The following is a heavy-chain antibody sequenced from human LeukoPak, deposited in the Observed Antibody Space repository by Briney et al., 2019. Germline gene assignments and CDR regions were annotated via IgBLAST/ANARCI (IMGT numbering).Heavy chain of an antibody. CDR1: GGSISSSSYY. CDR3: ARHKGVRTSGSGYYNWFDP. J-gene: IGHJ5*02. Sequence: SETLSLTCTVSGGSISSSSYYWGWIRQPPGKGLEWIGSIYYSGSTYYNPSLKSRVTISVDTSKNQFSLKLSSVTAADTAVYYCARHKGVRTSGSGYYNWFDPWGQGTLVTVSS. D-gene: IGHD3-3*01. CDR2: IYYSGST. V-gene: IGHV4-39*01.